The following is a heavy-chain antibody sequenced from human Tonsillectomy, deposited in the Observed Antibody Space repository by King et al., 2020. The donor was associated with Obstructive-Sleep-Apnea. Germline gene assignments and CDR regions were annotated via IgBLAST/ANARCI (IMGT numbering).Heavy chain of an antibody. CDR3: AKEITIFGVGGGWFDP. Sequence: VQLVESGVGVVQPGRSLRLSCAASGFTFSSYGMHWVRQSSGKGLAWVAGIWYVGSNKYYADSVKGRFTISKYNSKNTLYLQRNSLRAEDTAVYYCAKEITIFGVGGGWFDPWGQGTLVTVSS. D-gene: IGHD3-3*01. CDR1: GFTFSSYG. J-gene: IGHJ5*02. CDR2: IWYVGSNK. V-gene: IGHV3-33*06.